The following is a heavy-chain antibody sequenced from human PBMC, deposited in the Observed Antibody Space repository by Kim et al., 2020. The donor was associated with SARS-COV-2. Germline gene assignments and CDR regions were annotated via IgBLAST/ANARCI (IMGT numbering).Heavy chain of an antibody. D-gene: IGHD5-18*01. Sequence: SETQSLTCTVSGGSISSSSYYWGWLRQPPGKGLEWIGSIYYSGSTFYNPSLKSRVTISVDTSKNQFSLKLTSVTAADTAMYYCARQTIGYSYGLYYYYYYGLDVWGQGTTVTVSS. CDR1: GGSISSSSYY. CDR2: IYYSGST. V-gene: IGHV4-39*01. CDR3: ARQTIGYSYGLYYYYYYGLDV. J-gene: IGHJ6*02.